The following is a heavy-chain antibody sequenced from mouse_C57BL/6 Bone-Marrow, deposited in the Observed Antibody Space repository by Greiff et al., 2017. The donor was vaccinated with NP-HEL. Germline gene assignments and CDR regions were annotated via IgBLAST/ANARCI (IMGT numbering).Heavy chain of an antibody. D-gene: IGHD2-5*01. V-gene: IGHV1-59*01. CDR1: GYTFTSYW. J-gene: IGHJ3*01. CDR2: IDPSDSYT. CDR3: ARSGYYSNYVAY. Sequence: VQLQQPGAELVRPGTSVKLSCKASGYTFTSYWMHWVKQRPGQGLEWIGVIDPSDSYTNYNPKFKGKATLTVDTSSSTAYMQLSSLTSEDSAVYYCARSGYYSNYVAYWGQGTLVTVSA.